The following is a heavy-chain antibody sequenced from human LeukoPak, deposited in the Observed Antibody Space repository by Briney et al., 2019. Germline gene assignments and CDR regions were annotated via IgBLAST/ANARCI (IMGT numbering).Heavy chain of an antibody. D-gene: IGHD2-2*02. CDR2: IIPIFGTA. J-gene: IGHJ6*03. Sequence: SVTVSCKASGGTFSSYAISWVRQAPGQGLEGMGGIIPIFGTANYAQKFQGRVTITTDESTSTAYMEMRRLRWEDTAVYYCATGIVPAAIYYYYYYMDVWGKGPTVTVSS. CDR3: ATGIVPAAIYYYYYYMDV. V-gene: IGHV1-69*05. CDR1: GGTFSSYA.